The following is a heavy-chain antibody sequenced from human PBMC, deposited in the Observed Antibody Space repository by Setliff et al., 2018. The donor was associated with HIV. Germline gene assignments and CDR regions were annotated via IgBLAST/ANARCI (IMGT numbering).Heavy chain of an antibody. V-gene: IGHV4-34*01. Sequence: SETLSLTCAAYGGSLTNYYWSWIRQSPGKGLEWIGEITDDGTATYTSSLKSRVTISLDTSKKQLSLRLTSVTAADTAIYYCARGRSCESDWCWLYYNYYYGMDVWAQGTAVTVSS. CDR3: ARGRSCESDWCWLYYNYYYGMDV. CDR1: GGSLTNYY. J-gene: IGHJ6*02. D-gene: IGHD2-8*01. CDR2: ITDDGTA.